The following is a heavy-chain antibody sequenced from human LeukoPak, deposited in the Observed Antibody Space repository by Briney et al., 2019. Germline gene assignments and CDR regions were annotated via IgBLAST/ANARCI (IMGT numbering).Heavy chain of an antibody. Sequence: PGGSLRLSCAVSGFTFRSYAMIWVRQAPGRGLVCVSSIGASGDSIHYTDSVKGRFTISRDNSKNTLYLQMSSLRVEDTAVYYCARIPDVSDYWGQGTLVTVSS. D-gene: IGHD5/OR15-5a*01. J-gene: IGHJ4*02. CDR3: ARIPDVSDY. V-gene: IGHV3-23*01. CDR1: GFTFRSYA. CDR2: IGASGDSI.